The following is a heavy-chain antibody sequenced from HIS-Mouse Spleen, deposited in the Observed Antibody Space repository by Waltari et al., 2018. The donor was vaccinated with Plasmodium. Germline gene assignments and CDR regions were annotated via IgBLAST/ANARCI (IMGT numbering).Heavy chain of an antibody. CDR1: GGSFCGYS. V-gene: IGHV4-34*01. CDR2: INHSGST. J-gene: IGHJ4*02. CDR3: ARGRRIVVVTAPRGFFDY. Sequence: QVQLQQWGAGLLKPSEPLSLTCAVYGGSFCGYSWSWPRRPPGTGLEWIGEINHSGSTNYNPSLKSRVTISVDTSKNQFSLKLSSVTAADTAVYYCARGRRIVVVTAPRGFFDYWGQGTLVTVSS. D-gene: IGHD2-21*02.